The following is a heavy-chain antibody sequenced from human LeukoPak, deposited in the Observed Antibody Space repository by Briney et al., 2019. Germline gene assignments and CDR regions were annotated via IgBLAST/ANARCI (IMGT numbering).Heavy chain of an antibody. D-gene: IGHD2-21*02. V-gene: IGHV3-30*04. Sequence: GRSLRLSCAASGFTFSSYAMHWVRQAPGKGLEWVAVILYDGRNKYYADSVKGRFTISRDNSKNTLYLQMNSLRVEDTAVYYCARDRLTYCGGDCGLDYWGQGTLVTVSS. CDR3: ARDRLTYCGGDCGLDY. CDR1: GFTFSSYA. CDR2: ILYDGRNK. J-gene: IGHJ4*02.